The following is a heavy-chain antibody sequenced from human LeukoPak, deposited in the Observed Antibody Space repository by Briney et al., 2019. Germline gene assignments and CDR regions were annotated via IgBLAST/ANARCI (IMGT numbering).Heavy chain of an antibody. J-gene: IGHJ6*03. Sequence: GSLRLSCAASGFTFSTYNMNWVRQAPGKGLEWIGSIYHSGSTYYNPSLKSRVTISVDTSKNQFSLKLSSVTPEDTAVYYCARDIVGGWSYYYYYMDVWGKGTTVTVSS. CDR1: GFTFSTYNM. V-gene: IGHV4-4*02. CDR2: IYHSGST. D-gene: IGHD6-19*01. CDR3: ARDIVGGWSYYYYYMDV.